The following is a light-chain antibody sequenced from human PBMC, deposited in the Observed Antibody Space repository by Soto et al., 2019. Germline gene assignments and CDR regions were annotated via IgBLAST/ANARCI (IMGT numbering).Light chain of an antibody. Sequence: QSVQSHPGSVCWSRGHSITISCTGTSSNVGSYNFVSWYRQYPGKAPELIIYEVSRRPSTFFNRLSASKSGNTASLTISGLQSDEEADYYCCSYAGNNTMVFGGGTKVTVL. J-gene: IGLJ3*02. CDR3: CSYAGNNTMV. CDR1: SSNVGSYNF. V-gene: IGLV2-23*02. CDR2: EVS.